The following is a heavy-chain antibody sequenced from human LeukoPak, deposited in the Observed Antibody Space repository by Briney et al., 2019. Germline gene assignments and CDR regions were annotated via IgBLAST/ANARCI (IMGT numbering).Heavy chain of an antibody. CDR3: STLTSRGLSDS. CDR2: IKSKAVGETI. J-gene: IGHJ4*02. D-gene: IGHD1-20*01. Sequence: GGSLRLSCAASGFTFTNAWMNWVRQAPGKGLEWVGRIKSKAVGETIDYAAPVKGRFTFSRDDSKNMLYLQMNSLKSEDTAVYYCSTLTSRGLSDSWGQGTLVTVSS. CDR1: GFTFTNAW. V-gene: IGHV3-15*07.